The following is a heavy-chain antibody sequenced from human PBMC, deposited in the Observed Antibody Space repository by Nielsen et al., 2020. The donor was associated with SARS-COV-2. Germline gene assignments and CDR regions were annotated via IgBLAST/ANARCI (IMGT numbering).Heavy chain of an antibody. CDR2: VSSSGGST. V-gene: IGHV3-23*01. CDR1: GFTFNIYA. CDR3: AKDGVVRGDALDL. J-gene: IGHJ3*01. D-gene: IGHD3-10*01. Sequence: GSLRLSCAASGFTFNIYAMAWVRRAPGRGLQWVTVVSSSGGSTYYTDSVKGRFTISRDNSKNTLYLEMHSLRVEDTAVYYCAKDGVVRGDALDLWGQGTMVTVSS.